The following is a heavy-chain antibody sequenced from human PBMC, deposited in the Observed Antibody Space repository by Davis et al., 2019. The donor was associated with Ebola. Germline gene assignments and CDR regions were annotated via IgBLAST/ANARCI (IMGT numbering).Heavy chain of an antibody. Sequence: PSETLSLTCTVSGGSISSYYWSWIRQPPGKGLEWIGYIYYSGSTNYNPSLKSRVTISVDTSKNQFSLKLSSVTAADTAVYYCARATGDYGAFDIWGQGTMVTVSS. V-gene: IGHV4-59*01. J-gene: IGHJ3*02. CDR2: IYYSGST. D-gene: IGHD4-17*01. CDR3: ARATGDYGAFDI. CDR1: GGSISSYY.